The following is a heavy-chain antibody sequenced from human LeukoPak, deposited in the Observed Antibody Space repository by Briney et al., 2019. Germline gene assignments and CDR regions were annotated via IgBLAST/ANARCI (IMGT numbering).Heavy chain of an antibody. CDR1: GFTVSSNY. D-gene: IGHD3-22*01. Sequence: PGGSLRLSCAASGFTVSSNYMSWVRQAPGKGLEWVSVIYSGGSTYYADSVKGRFTISRDNSKNTLYLQMNSLRAEDTAVYYCARDRADSSGYYHPGNYYYGMDVWGQGTTVTVSS. V-gene: IGHV3-66*01. CDR2: IYSGGST. J-gene: IGHJ6*02. CDR3: ARDRADSSGYYHPGNYYYGMDV.